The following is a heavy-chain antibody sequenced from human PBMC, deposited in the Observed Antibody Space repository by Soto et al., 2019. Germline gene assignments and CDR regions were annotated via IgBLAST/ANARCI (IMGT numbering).Heavy chain of an antibody. CDR1: GGSISSSSYY. D-gene: IGHD2-15*01. CDR2: IYYSGST. Sequence: SETLSLTCTVSGGSISSSSYYWGWIRQPPGKGLEWIGSIYYSGSTYYNPSLKSRVTISVDTSKNQFSLKLSSVTAADTAVYYCASSNIVVVVAATRQDAFDIWGQGTMVTVSS. V-gene: IGHV4-39*01. J-gene: IGHJ3*02. CDR3: ASSNIVVVVAATRQDAFDI.